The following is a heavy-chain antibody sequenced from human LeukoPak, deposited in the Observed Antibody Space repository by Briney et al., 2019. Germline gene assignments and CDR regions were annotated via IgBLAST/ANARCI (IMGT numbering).Heavy chain of an antibody. CDR2: IWYDGSNK. CDR1: GFTFSSYG. Sequence: GSLRLSCAASGFTFSSYGMHWARQASGKGLEWVAVIWYDGSNKYYADSVKGRFTISRDNSKNTLYLQMNSLRAEDTAVYYCARDPGYSSGTALDYWGQGTLVTVSS. D-gene: IGHD6-19*01. CDR3: ARDPGYSSGTALDY. V-gene: IGHV3-33*01. J-gene: IGHJ4*02.